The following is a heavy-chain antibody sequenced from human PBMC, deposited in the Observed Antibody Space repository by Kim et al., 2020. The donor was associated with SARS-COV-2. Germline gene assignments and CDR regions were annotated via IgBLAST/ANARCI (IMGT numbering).Heavy chain of an antibody. CDR3: ARQGLRYSSYYFDY. CDR2: ISSSSSYI. CDR1: GFTFSSYS. Sequence: GGSLRLSCAASGFTFSSYSMNWVRQAPGKGLEWVSSISSSSSYIYYADSVKGRFTISRDNAKNSLYLQMNSLRAEDTAVYYCARQGLRYSSYYFDYWGQGTLVTVSS. V-gene: IGHV3-21*01. J-gene: IGHJ4*02. D-gene: IGHD3-9*01.